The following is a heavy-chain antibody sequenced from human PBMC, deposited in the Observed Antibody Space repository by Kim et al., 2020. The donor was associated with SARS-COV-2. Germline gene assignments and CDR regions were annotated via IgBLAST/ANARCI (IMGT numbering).Heavy chain of an antibody. V-gene: IGHV1-18*01. CDR3: ARAEAV. J-gene: IGHJ4*02. D-gene: IGHD6-19*01. CDR2: SADNGNT. Sequence: SADNGNTNYAQKLQGRVTMTTDTYKSTADMELRSLRSDDTAVYYCARAEAVWGQGTLVTVSS.